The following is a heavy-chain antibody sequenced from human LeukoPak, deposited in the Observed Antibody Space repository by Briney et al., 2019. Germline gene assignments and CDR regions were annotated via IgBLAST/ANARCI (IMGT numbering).Heavy chain of an antibody. V-gene: IGHV4-4*07. Sequence: SETLSLTCTVSGGSISSYYWSWIRQPAGKGLEWIGRIYTSGSTNYNPSLKSRVTMSVDTSKNQFSLKLSSVTAADTAVYYCARRGYCSSTSCYGGAFDIWGQGTMVTVSS. CDR2: IYTSGST. CDR1: GGSISSYY. J-gene: IGHJ3*02. D-gene: IGHD2-2*03. CDR3: ARRGYCSSTSCYGGAFDI.